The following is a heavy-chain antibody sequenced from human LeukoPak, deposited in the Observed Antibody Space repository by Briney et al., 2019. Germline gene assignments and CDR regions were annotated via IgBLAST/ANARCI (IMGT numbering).Heavy chain of an antibody. CDR2: IYYSGST. J-gene: IGHJ4*02. CDR1: GGSISSGGYY. CDR3: ARIKFWNGYYDY. D-gene: IGHD3-3*01. Sequence: PSETLSLTCTVSGGSISSGGYYWSWIRQHPGKGLEWIGYIYYSGSTYYNPSLKSRVTISVDTSKNQFSLKLSSVTAADTAVYYCARIKFWNGYYDYWGQGTLVTVSS. V-gene: IGHV4-31*03.